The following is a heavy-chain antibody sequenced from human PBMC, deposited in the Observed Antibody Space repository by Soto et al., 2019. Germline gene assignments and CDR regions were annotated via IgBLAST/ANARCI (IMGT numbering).Heavy chain of an antibody. V-gene: IGHV1-58*01. J-gene: IGHJ5*02. CDR2: IVVGSGNT. CDR1: GFTFTSSA. CDR3: ARGSDWFDP. Sequence: SVKVSCKASGFTFTSSAVQWVRQARGQRLEWIGWIVVGSGNTNYAQKLQGRVTMTTDTSTSTAYMELRSLRSDDTAVYYCARGSDWFDPWGQGTLVTVSS. D-gene: IGHD3-10*01.